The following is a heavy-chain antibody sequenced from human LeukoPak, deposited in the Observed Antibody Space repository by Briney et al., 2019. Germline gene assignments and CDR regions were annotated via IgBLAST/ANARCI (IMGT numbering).Heavy chain of an antibody. V-gene: IGHV1-8*01. J-gene: IGHJ5*02. CDR2: MNPNSGNT. D-gene: IGHD2-2*01. Sequence: ASVKVSCKASGYTFTSYDINWVRQATGQGLEWMGWMNPNSGNTGYAQKFQGRVTMTRNTSISTAYMELSSLRSEDTAVYYCAREGKGYCSSTSCYGSYNWFDPWGQGTLVTVSS. CDR1: GYTFTSYD. CDR3: AREGKGYCSSTSCYGSYNWFDP.